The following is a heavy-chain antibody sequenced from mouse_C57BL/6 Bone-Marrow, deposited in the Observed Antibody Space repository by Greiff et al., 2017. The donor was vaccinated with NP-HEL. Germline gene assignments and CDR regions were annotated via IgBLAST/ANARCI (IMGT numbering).Heavy chain of an antibody. Sequence: VQLQQSGPELVKPGASVKISCKASGYSFTSYYIHWVKQRPGQGLAWIGWIYPGSGNTKYNEKFKGKATLTADTSSSTAYMQLSSLTSEDSAVYYCARGLPRHYWGQGTTLTVSS. V-gene: IGHV1-66*01. CDR1: GYSFTSYY. CDR2: IYPGSGNT. J-gene: IGHJ2*01. CDR3: ARGLPRHY. D-gene: IGHD2-4*01.